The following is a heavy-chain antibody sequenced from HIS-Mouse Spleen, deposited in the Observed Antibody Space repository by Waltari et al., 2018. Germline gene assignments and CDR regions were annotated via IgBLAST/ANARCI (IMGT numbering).Heavy chain of an antibody. V-gene: IGHV4-39*07. Sequence: LQLPESGPGLVKPSETLSPTCTVSGGSTSSSSYYWGWIRKRLGKGMGWIGSIYYSGGPYYNPSLKSRVTISVDTSKNQFSLKLSSVTAADTAVYYCAREIPYSSSWYDWYFDLWGRGTLVTVSS. J-gene: IGHJ2*01. D-gene: IGHD6-13*01. CDR3: AREIPYSSSWYDWYFDL. CDR1: GGSTSSSSYY. CDR2: IYYSGGP.